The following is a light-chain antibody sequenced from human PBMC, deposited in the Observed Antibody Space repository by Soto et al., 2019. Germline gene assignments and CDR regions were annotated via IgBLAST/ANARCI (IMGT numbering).Light chain of an antibody. Sequence: EIVLTQSPGTLSLSPGERATLSCRASQSVSSSYLAWYQQKPGQAPRLLIYGASSRATGIQDRFSGSGSGTDFTLTISRLEPEDCAVYYCQQYGSSHLTFGGGTQVEIK. V-gene: IGKV3-20*01. J-gene: IGKJ4*01. CDR2: GAS. CDR1: QSVSSSY. CDR3: QQYGSSHLT.